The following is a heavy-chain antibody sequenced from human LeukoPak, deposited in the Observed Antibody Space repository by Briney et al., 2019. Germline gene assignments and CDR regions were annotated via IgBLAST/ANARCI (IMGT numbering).Heavy chain of an antibody. CDR1: GFTFSSYG. V-gene: IGHV3-33*06. CDR3: AKSAYSSGWYVGY. Sequence: GGSLRLSCAASGFTFSSYGMHWVRQAPGKGLEWVAVIWYDGSNKYYADSVKGRFTISRDNSKNTLYPQMNSLRAEDTAVYYCAKSAYSSGWYVGYWGQGTLVTVSS. CDR2: IWYDGSNK. D-gene: IGHD6-19*01. J-gene: IGHJ4*02.